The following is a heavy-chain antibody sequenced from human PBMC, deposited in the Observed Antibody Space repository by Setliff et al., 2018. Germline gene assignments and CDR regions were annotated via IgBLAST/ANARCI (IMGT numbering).Heavy chain of an antibody. CDR2: IYSGGRTT. CDR3: AKRRSSSWFGGMDY. D-gene: IGHD6-13*01. J-gene: IGHJ4*02. Sequence: GGSLRLSCAASGFALNSYAMIWVRQAPGKGLEWVSVIYSGGRTTYYADSVEGRFTISRDSSKNTLYLQMNSLRVEDTAVYYCAKRRSSSWFGGMDYWGQGSLVTVSS. CDR1: GFALNSYA. V-gene: IGHV3-23*03.